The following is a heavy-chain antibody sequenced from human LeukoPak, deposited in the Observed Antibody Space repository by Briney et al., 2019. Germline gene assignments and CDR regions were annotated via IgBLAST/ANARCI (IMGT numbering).Heavy chain of an antibody. Sequence: SETLSLTCAVYGGSFSGYHWSWIRQPPGKGLEWIGEINHSGSTNYNPSLKSRVTISVDTSKNQFSLKLSSVTAADTAVYYCARAAYDSSGYYLYYFDYWGQGTLVTVSS. CDR3: ARAAYDSSGYYLYYFDY. CDR1: GGSFSGYH. CDR2: INHSGST. D-gene: IGHD3-22*01. J-gene: IGHJ4*02. V-gene: IGHV4-34*01.